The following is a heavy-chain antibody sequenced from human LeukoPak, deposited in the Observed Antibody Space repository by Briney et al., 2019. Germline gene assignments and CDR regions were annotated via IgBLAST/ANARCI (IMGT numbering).Heavy chain of an antibody. CDR3: ASTPLGIQLWPRSYYYYGMDV. J-gene: IGHJ6*02. V-gene: IGHV4-59*01. CDR2: IYYSGST. CDR1: GGSISSYY. Sequence: PSETLSLTCTVSGGSISSYYWSWIRQPPGKGLEWIGYIYYSGSTNYNPSLKSRVTISVDTSKNQFSLKLSSVTAADTAVYYCASTPLGIQLWPRSYYYYGMDVWGQGTTVTVSS. D-gene: IGHD5-18*01.